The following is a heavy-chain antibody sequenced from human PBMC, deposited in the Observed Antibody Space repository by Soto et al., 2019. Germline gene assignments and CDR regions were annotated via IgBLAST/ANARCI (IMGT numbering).Heavy chain of an antibody. CDR1: GGSISSYY. J-gene: IGHJ3*02. CDR3: ARRYGSAFDI. V-gene: IGHV4-59*01. CDR2: IYYSGST. D-gene: IGHD4-17*01. Sequence: QVQLQESGPGLVKPSETLSLTCTVSGGSISSYYWSWIRQPPGKGLEWIGYIYYSGSTNYNPSLKSRVTISVDTSKNQFSLKLSSVTAADTAVYYCARRYGSAFDIWGQGTVVTVSS.